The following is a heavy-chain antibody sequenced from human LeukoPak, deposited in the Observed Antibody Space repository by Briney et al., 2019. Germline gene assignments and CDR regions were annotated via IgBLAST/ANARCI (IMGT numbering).Heavy chain of an antibody. CDR3: AKLSSSTSLWMGY. V-gene: IGHV3-23*01. CDR1: GFTFSSYD. CDR2: ISGGGGST. Sequence: GGSLRLSCAASGFTFSSYDMSWVRQAPGKGLEWVSIISGGGGSTYYADSVKGRFTISRDNSKNTLYLQMNSLRAEDTAVYYCAKLSSSTSLWMGYWGQGTLVTVSS. J-gene: IGHJ4*02. D-gene: IGHD2-2*01.